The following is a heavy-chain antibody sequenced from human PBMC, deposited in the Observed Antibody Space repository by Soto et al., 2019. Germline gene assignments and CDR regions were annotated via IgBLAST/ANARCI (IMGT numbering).Heavy chain of an antibody. V-gene: IGHV4-59*12. CDR1: GGSISNYY. J-gene: IGHJ4*02. CDR2: IYYTT. CDR3: ATTSPVAGGFDY. Sequence: QVQLQESGPGLVKPSETLSLTCTVSGGSISNYYWSWIGQAPGKRLDWIGYIYYTTNYNPSLKSRVTISADTSKNQISLKLTSVTAAGPGVYYCATTSPVAGGFDYWGQGNLVTVSS. D-gene: IGHD6-19*01.